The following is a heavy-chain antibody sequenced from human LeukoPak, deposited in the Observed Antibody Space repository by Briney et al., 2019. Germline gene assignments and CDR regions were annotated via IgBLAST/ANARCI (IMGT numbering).Heavy chain of an antibody. CDR3: ARGRPDLRYFDWLLSRNWFDP. J-gene: IGHJ5*02. CDR2: INHSGST. Sequence: PSETLFLTCAVYGGSFSGYYWSWIRQPPGKGLEWVGEINHSGSTNYNPSLKSRVTISVDTSKNQFFLKLSSVTAADTAVYYCARGRPDLRYFDWLLSRNWFDPWGQGTLVTVSS. D-gene: IGHD3-9*01. CDR1: GGSFSGYY. V-gene: IGHV4-34*01.